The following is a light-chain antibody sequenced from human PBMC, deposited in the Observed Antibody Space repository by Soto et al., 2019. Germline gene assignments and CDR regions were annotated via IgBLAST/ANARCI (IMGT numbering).Light chain of an antibody. Sequence: IHMTQSPSPLSASVGDRVTITCRASQDISNFLAWYQQKPGKVPKLLISAASTSQSGVPSRFSGSGYGTEFTLTISSLQPEDVATYYCQKYNGAPFTFGPGTKVDIK. CDR1: QDISNF. V-gene: IGKV1-27*01. CDR3: QKYNGAPFT. CDR2: AAS. J-gene: IGKJ3*01.